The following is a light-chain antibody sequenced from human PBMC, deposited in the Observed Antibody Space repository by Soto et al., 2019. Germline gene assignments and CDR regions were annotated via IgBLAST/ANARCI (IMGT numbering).Light chain of an antibody. V-gene: IGLV2-14*01. CDR2: DVS. J-gene: IGLJ1*01. CDR3: AAWDDSLNYV. CDR1: SSDVGGYNY. Sequence: QSVLTQPASVSGSPGQSITISCTGTSSDVGGYNYVSWYQQHPGKAPKLMIYDVSNRPSGVPDRFSGSKSGTSASLAISGLQSEDEADYYCAAWDDSLNYVFGTGTKVTVL.